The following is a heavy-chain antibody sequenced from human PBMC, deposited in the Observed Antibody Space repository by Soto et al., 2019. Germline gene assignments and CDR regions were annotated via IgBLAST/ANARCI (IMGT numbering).Heavy chain of an antibody. CDR3: ARDPRREQQGHRVYYGMDV. Sequence: QVQLVQSGAEVKKPGSSVKVSCKASGGTFSSYAISWVRQAPGQGLEWMGGIIPIFGTANYAQKFQGRVTITADESTRTAYMELSSLRAEDTAVYYCARDPRREQQGHRVYYGMDVWGQGTTVTVSS. CDR2: IIPIFGTA. CDR1: GGTFSSYA. V-gene: IGHV1-69*12. D-gene: IGHD6-13*01. J-gene: IGHJ6*02.